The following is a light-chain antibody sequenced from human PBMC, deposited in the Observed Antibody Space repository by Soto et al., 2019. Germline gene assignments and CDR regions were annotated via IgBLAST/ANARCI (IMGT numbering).Light chain of an antibody. J-gene: IGKJ5*01. CDR2: AAS. CDR1: QSISSY. V-gene: IGKV1-39*01. Sequence: DIQMTQSQSSLSASVGDRVTITCRASQSISSYLNWYQQKPGKAPKLLIYAASSLQSGVPSRFSGSGSGTDFTLTISSLQPEDFATYYCQQSYSTPRNFGQGTRLEI. CDR3: QQSYSTPRN.